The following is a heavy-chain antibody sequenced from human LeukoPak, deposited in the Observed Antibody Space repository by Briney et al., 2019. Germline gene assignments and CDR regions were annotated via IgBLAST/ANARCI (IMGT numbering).Heavy chain of an antibody. Sequence: PGGSLRLSCAASGFTFSSYAMHWVRQAPGKGLEWVAVISYDGSNKYYADSVKGRFTISRDNSKNTLYLQMNSLRAEDTAVYYSAIAVGATDFDYSGQGTLVTVSS. CDR3: AIAVGATDFDY. J-gene: IGHJ4*02. D-gene: IGHD1-26*01. CDR2: ISYDGSNK. CDR1: GFTFSSYA. V-gene: IGHV3-30*01.